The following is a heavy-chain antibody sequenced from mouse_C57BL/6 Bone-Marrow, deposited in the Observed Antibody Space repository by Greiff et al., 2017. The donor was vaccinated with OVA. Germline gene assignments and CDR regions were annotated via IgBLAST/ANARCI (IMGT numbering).Heavy chain of an antibody. CDR1: GFSFNTYA. V-gene: IGHV10-1*01. Sequence: EVQLVESGGGLVQPKGSLKLSCAASGFSFNTYAMNWVRQAPGKGLEWVARIRSKSNNYARYYADSVKDRFTITRDDSESMLYLQMNNLKTEDTAMYYCVRLSMDYWGQGTSVTVSS. CDR3: VRLSMDY. CDR2: IRSKSNNYAR. J-gene: IGHJ4*01.